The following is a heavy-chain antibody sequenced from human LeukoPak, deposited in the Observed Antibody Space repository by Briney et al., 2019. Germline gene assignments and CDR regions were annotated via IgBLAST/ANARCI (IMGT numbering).Heavy chain of an antibody. V-gene: IGHV3-23*01. CDR3: AKLLAVTNSYYFNY. Sequence: GGSLRLSCAASGFTFSSYAMSWVRQAPGKGLEWVSTISGSGRGGSTYYADSVKGRFTISRGNSKDTLYLQMNSLRAEDTAVYYCAKLLAVTNSYYFNYWGQGTLVTVSS. J-gene: IGHJ4*02. CDR2: ISGSGRGGST. CDR1: GFTFSSYA. D-gene: IGHD6-19*01.